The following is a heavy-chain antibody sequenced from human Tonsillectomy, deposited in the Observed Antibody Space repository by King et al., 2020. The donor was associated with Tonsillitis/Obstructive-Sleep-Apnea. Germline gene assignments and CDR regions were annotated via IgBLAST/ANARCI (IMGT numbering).Heavy chain of an antibody. CDR1: GFTFRNYD. J-gene: IGHJ4*02. CDR2: ISSSRNFL. Sequence: VQLVESGGGLVRPGGSLTLSCVASGFTFRNYDITWVRQAPGKGLEWVSSISSSRNFLYYADSLKGRVTISRDNAKNSVYLQMSSLRDEDTAVYFCARDTGRQWLVPNFDSWGQGTLVIVSS. V-gene: IGHV3-21*01. CDR3: ARDTGRQWLVPNFDS. D-gene: IGHD6-19*01.